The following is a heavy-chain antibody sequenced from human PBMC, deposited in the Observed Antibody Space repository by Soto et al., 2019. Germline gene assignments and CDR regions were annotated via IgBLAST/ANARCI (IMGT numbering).Heavy chain of an antibody. Sequence: QVQLQQWGAGLLKPSETLSLTCAVYGGSFSGYYWSWIRQPPGKGLEWIGEINHSGSTNYNPSLKSRVTISVDTSKNQFSLKLSSVTAADTAVYYCARFSWYYFDFWGQGTLVTVSS. D-gene: IGHD6-13*01. CDR2: INHSGST. J-gene: IGHJ4*02. CDR3: ARFSWYYFDF. V-gene: IGHV4-34*01. CDR1: GGSFSGYY.